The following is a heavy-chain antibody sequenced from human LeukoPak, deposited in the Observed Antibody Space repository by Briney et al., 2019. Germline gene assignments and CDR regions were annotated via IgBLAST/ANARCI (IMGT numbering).Heavy chain of an antibody. Sequence: GGSLRLSCAASGFTFSSYWMHWVRQAPGKGLVWVSRISSDGSRTFYADSVRGRFTIYRDNAKNTLYLQMNSLRAEDTAVYYCVSDPRSGYWGQGTLVTVSS. J-gene: IGHJ4*02. CDR2: ISSDGSRT. CDR3: VSDPRSGY. V-gene: IGHV3-74*01. D-gene: IGHD1-26*01. CDR1: GFTFSSYW.